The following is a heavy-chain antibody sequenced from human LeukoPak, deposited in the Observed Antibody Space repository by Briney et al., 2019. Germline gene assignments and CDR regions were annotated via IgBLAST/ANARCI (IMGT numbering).Heavy chain of an antibody. J-gene: IGHJ4*02. D-gene: IGHD3-22*01. CDR3: ARDVYYYDSTSYYYFDY. CDR2: IYTSGST. Sequence: SETLSLTCTVSGVSISSYYWSWIRQPAGKGLEWIGRIYTSGSTNYNPSLKSLVTMSVDTSKNQFSLKLSSVTAADTAVYYCARDVYYYDSTSYYYFDYWGQGTLVTVSS. V-gene: IGHV4-4*07. CDR1: GVSISSYY.